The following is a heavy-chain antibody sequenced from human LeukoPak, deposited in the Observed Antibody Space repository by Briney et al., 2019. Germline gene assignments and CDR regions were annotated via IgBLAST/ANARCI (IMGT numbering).Heavy chain of an antibody. D-gene: IGHD6-13*01. CDR1: GGSISSGDYY. Sequence: SQTLSLTCTVSGGSISSGDYYWSWIRQPPGKGLEWIGYIYYNGSTYYNPSLKSRVTISVDPSKNQFSLKLSSVTAADTAVYYCARTDSSSWYGDAFDIWGQGTMVTVSS. J-gene: IGHJ3*02. CDR3: ARTDSSSWYGDAFDI. V-gene: IGHV4-30-4*08. CDR2: IYYNGST.